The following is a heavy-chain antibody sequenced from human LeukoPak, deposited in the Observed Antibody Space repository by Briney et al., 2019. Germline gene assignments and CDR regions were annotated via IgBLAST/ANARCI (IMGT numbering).Heavy chain of an antibody. CDR1: GFSFNSYW. Sequence: GGSLTLSCAASGFSFNSYWMYWVRHVPGKGLVWVSRVNNDGTGTTYADSVKGRFTISRDNAKNTVYLQMNSLRDEDTAVYYCGGGGPDHAFDIWGQGTMVTVSS. D-gene: IGHD3-10*01. CDR3: GGGGPDHAFDI. V-gene: IGHV3-74*01. J-gene: IGHJ3*02. CDR2: VNNDGTGT.